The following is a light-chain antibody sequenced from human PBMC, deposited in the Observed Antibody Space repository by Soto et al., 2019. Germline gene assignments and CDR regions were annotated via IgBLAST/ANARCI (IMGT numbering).Light chain of an antibody. V-gene: IGLV1-40*01. J-gene: IGLJ1*01. Sequence: QSVLTQPPSVFGAPGQRVAISCTGSSSNIGSTYDVQWYQQLPGTAPKLLIHGNTDRPSWVPDRFSGSKSGTSASLAITGLQADDEADYYCQSYDDSLSVHYVVGTGTKVTVL. CDR1: SSNIGSTYD. CDR3: QSYDDSLSVHYV. CDR2: GNT.